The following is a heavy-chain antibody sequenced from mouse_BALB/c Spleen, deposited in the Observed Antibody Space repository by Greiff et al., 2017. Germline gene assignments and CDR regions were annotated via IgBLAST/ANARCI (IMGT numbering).Heavy chain of an antibody. J-gene: IGHJ2*01. CDR3: ARDIGKTGFDY. CDR2: IRNKANGYTT. V-gene: IGHV7-3*02. Sequence: EVKLVESGGGLVQPGGSLRLSCATSGFTFTDYYMSWVRQPPGKALEWLGFIRNKANGYTTEYSASVKGRFTISRDNSQSILYLQMNTLRAEDSATYYCARDIGKTGFDYWGQGTTLTVSS. CDR1: GFTFTDYY. D-gene: IGHD4-1*01.